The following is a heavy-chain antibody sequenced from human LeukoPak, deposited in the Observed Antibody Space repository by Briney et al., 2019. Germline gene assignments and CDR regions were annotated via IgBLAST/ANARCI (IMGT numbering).Heavy chain of an antibody. CDR3: ARGRRYDFWSGDFAFDP. J-gene: IGHJ5*02. Sequence: SETLSLTCAVYGGSFSGYYWSWIRQPPGKGLEWIGEINHSGSTNYNPPLKSRVTISVDTSKNQISLKESSVTAADTAVYYRARGRRYDFWSGDFAFDPWGQGTLVTVSS. V-gene: IGHV4-34*01. D-gene: IGHD3-3*01. CDR1: GGSFSGYY. CDR2: INHSGST.